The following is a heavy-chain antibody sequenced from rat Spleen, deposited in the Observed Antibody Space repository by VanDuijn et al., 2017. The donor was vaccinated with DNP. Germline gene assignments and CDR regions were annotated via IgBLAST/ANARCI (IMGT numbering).Heavy chain of an antibody. Sequence: VQLQESGPGLVKPSQSLSLTCSVAGSSLSYYYWGWIRKFPGNKMEWIGYISYSGSTGYNPSLKSRISITRDTSRNQFFLQLNSVTTEDTATYYCARGTTVVLSYWSFDFWGPGTMVTVSS. CDR2: ISYSGST. CDR3: ARGTTVVLSYWSFDF. J-gene: IGHJ1*01. D-gene: IGHD1-1*01. V-gene: IGHV3-1*01. CDR1: GSSLSYYY.